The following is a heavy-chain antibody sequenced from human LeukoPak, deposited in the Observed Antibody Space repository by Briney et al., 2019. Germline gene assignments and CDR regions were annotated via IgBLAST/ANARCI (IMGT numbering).Heavy chain of an antibody. CDR2: ISSSSSTI. D-gene: IGHD3-10*01. J-gene: IGHJ3*02. V-gene: IGHV3-48*01. Sequence: GGSLRLSCAASGFTFSSYSMNWVRQAPGKGLEWVSYISSSSSTIYYADSVKGRFTISRDNAKNSLYLQMNSLRAEDTAVYYCARKGVTMVRGVMRAFDIWGQGTMVTVSS. CDR1: GFTFSSYS. CDR3: ARKGVTMVRGVMRAFDI.